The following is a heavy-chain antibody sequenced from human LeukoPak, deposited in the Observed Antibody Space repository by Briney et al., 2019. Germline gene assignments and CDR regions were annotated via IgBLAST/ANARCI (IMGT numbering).Heavy chain of an antibody. V-gene: IGHV3-23*01. CDR3: AKVATGTTGYFDY. D-gene: IGHD1-7*01. Sequence: GGSLRLSCAASGSTFSTYAMSWVHQAPGKGLEWVSTISGSGDSTFYADSVKGRFTISRDISKNTLYMQMNSLRAEDTAVYYCAKVATGTTGYFDYWGQGTLVTVSS. CDR1: GSTFSTYA. J-gene: IGHJ4*02. CDR2: ISGSGDST.